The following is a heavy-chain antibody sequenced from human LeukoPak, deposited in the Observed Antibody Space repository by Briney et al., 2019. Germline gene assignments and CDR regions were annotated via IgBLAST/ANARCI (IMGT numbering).Heavy chain of an antibody. J-gene: IGHJ4*02. CDR1: GFTFSSYG. D-gene: IGHD3-9*01. Sequence: PGGSLRLSCAASGFTFSSYGMHWVRQAPGKGLEWVAVISYDGSNKYYADSVKGRFTISRDNSKNTLYLQMNSLRAEDTAVYYCAKDRADTGPRYYFDYWGQGTLVTVSS. V-gene: IGHV3-30*18. CDR3: AKDRADTGPRYYFDY. CDR2: ISYDGSNK.